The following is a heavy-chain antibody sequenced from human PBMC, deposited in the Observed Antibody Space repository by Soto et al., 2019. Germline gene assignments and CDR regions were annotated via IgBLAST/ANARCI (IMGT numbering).Heavy chain of an antibody. CDR3: AKHYDHVWVSYLYGMDV. J-gene: IGHJ6*02. D-gene: IGHD3-16*01. CDR2: MSGSGGST. V-gene: IGHV3-23*01. Sequence: GGSLRLSCAASGFTFSSYAMGWVRQAPGKGLEWVSAMSGSGGSTYYADSVTGRFTISRYNSKNTLYLQMNSLRAEDTAVYYCAKHYDHVWVSYLYGMDVWGQGTTVTVSS. CDR1: GFTFSSYA.